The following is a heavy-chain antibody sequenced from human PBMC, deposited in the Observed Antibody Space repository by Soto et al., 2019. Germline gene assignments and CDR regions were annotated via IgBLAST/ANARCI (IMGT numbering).Heavy chain of an antibody. J-gene: IGHJ5*02. CDR1: GFTFIDAW. D-gene: IGHD6-19*01. CDR3: TTVLGCSSKTCSARSDP. Sequence: EVQLVESGGGLVKPGGSLGLSCAASGFTFIDAWMTWVRQAPGKGLEWVGRIKSKSDGGTADYAAPVKGRFTISRHDSKRTLYLQMNGLKTEDTAVYYCTTVLGCSSKTCSARSDPWGQGTLVTVSS. CDR2: IKSKSDGGTA. V-gene: IGHV3-15*01.